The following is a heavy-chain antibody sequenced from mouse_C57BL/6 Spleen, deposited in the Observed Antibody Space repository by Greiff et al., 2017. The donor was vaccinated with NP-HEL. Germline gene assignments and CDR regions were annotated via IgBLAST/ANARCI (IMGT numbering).Heavy chain of an antibody. CDR2: INPNNGGT. Sequence: VQLQQSGPELVKPGASVKISCKASGYTFTDYYMNWVKQSHGKSLEWIGDINPNNGGTSYNQKFKGKATLTVDKSSSTAYMELRSLTSEDSAVYYCARPPYYSNLAWFAYWGQGTLVTVSA. D-gene: IGHD2-5*01. J-gene: IGHJ3*01. CDR1: GYTFTDYY. V-gene: IGHV1-26*01. CDR3: ARPPYYSNLAWFAY.